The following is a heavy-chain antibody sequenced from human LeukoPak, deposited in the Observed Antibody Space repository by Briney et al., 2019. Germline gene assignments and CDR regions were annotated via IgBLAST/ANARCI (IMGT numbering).Heavy chain of an antibody. CDR3: AREYSSSWDFDY. V-gene: IGHV3-7*01. J-gene: IGHJ4*02. CDR2: IKEDGSDK. Sequence: GGSLRLSCAASGFTFSSDWMSWVCQAPGKGLEWVASIKEDGSDKYYVDSVKGRFTISRDNAKNSLYLQMNSLRAEDTAVYYCAREYSSSWDFDYWGQGTLVTVSS. CDR1: GFTFSSDW. D-gene: IGHD6-13*01.